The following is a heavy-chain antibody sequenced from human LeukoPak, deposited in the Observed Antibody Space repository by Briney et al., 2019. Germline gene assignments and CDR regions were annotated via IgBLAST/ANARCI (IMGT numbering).Heavy chain of an antibody. CDR3: TRPLHGRLPDAFDI. CDR2: ISSGSAQI. Sequence: PGGSLRLSCAASGFTFSSYTMNWVRQAPGKGLEWVSCISSGSAQIWYADSVKGRFTISRDNAKRLVYLQINSLRVEDTAVYYCTRPLHGRLPDAFDIWGQGTTVTVSS. CDR1: GFTFSSYT. J-gene: IGHJ3*02. V-gene: IGHV3-21*04. D-gene: IGHD1-26*01.